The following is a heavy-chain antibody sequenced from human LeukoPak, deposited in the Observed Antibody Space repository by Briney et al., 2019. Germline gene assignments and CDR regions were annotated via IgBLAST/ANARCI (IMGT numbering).Heavy chain of an antibody. D-gene: IGHD6-19*01. J-gene: IGHJ4*02. Sequence: GGSLRLSCAASGFTFSSYSMNWVRQAPGKGLEWDSSISSSSSYIYYADSVKGRFTISRDNAKNSLYLQMNSLRAEDTAVYYCARDGGIAVAAPYYFDYWGQGTLVTVSS. CDR3: ARDGGIAVAAPYYFDY. CDR1: GFTFSSYS. CDR2: ISSSSSYI. V-gene: IGHV3-21*01.